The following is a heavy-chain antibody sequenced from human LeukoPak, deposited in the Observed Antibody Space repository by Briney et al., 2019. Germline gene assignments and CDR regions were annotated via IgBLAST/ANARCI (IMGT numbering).Heavy chain of an antibody. D-gene: IGHD5-12*01. CDR1: GFTLGSYW. CDR2: VNTVGSST. V-gene: IGHV3-74*01. CDR3: AKGRSGYPDY. J-gene: IGHJ4*02. Sequence: GGSLRLSCAVSGFTLGSYWMHWVRQAPGRGRAWVSRVNTVGSSTTYAESVKGRFTISKDNAKNTLYLQMNGLRAEDTAVYYCAKGRSGYPDYWGQGTLVTVSS.